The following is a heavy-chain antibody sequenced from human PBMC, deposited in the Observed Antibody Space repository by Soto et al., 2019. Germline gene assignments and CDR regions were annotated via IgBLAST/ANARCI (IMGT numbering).Heavy chain of an antibody. Sequence: ESGGGLEQPGGSLRLSCAASGFTFSDYAMTWVRQAPGKGLEWVSLISGNTVITNYADSVKGRFTISRDNSKNTLYLQMNNLRAEDTALYYCAKAGGYFFDYWGQGALVTVSS. V-gene: IGHV3-23*01. CDR3: AKAGGYFFDY. J-gene: IGHJ4*02. CDR1: GFTFSDYA. CDR2: ISGNTVIT. D-gene: IGHD3-10*01.